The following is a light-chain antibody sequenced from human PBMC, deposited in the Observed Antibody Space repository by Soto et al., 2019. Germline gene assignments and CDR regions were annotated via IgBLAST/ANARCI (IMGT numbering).Light chain of an antibody. CDR1: QSVSSSY. J-gene: IGKJ4*02. CDR2: GSS. CDR3: QQYGSSLGVT. V-gene: IGKV3-20*01. Sequence: EIVLTQSPGTLSLSPGERATLSCRASQSVSSSYLAWYQQKPGQAPRLLIYGSSSRATGIPDRFSGSGSGTDFTLTSSGLEPEDFAVYYCQQYGSSLGVTFGGGTKVDIK.